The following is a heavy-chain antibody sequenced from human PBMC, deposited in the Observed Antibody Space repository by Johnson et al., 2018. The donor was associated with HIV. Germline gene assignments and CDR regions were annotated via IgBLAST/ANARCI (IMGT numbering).Heavy chain of an antibody. J-gene: IGHJ3*02. V-gene: IGHV3-20*04. D-gene: IGHD3-22*01. CDR1: GFTFDDYG. Sequence: VQLVESGGGVVQPGRSLRLSCAASGFTFDDYGMSWVRQAPGKGLEWVSGINWNGGSTGYADSVKGRFTISRDNAKNSLYLQMNSLRAEDTALYYCAKTLGYDSSGYHDGFDIWGQGTLVTVSS. CDR3: AKTLGYDSSGYHDGFDI. CDR2: INWNGGST.